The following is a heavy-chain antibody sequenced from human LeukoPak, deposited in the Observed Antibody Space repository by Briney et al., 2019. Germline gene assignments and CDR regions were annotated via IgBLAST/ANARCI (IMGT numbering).Heavy chain of an antibody. J-gene: IGHJ4*02. CDR3: AKGHRYCTSGNCNSAVDY. D-gene: IGHD2-15*01. CDR2: IGGGGGST. Sequence: AGGSLRLSCSMSGFTLSHYAMSWVRQAPGKGLEWVSTIGGGGGSTDYTDSVKGRFTISRDNSKNTLYLKMNSLGAEDTAVYYCAKGHRYCTSGNCNSAVDYWGQGTLVTVSS. V-gene: IGHV3-23*01. CDR1: GFTLSHYA.